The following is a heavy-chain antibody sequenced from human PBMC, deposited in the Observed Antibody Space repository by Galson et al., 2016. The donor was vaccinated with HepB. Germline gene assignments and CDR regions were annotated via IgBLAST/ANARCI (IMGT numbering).Heavy chain of an antibody. V-gene: IGHV3-23*01. CDR2: ISGDGITT. D-gene: IGHD3-16*01. CDR3: AKSWGKYTGSSNWVFIDS. Sequence: SLRLSCAASGFTFSTYAMTWVRQSPGKGLEWVSTISGDGITTYYADSVKGRFTISRDISKNTLYLQLDSLRADDTALYYCAKSWGKYTGSSNWVFIDSWGQGTLVTASS. CDR1: GFTFSTYA. J-gene: IGHJ4*02.